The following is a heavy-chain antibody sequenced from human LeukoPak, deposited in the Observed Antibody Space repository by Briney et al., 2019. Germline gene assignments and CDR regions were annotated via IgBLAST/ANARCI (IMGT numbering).Heavy chain of an antibody. CDR1: GYSISSGYY. CDR3: ARVITIFGVVMLGFDP. V-gene: IGHV4-38-2*02. Sequence: SETLSLTCTVSGYSISSGYYWGWIRQPPGKGLEWIGSIYHSGSTYYNPSLKSRVTISVDTSKNQFSLKLSSVTAADTAVYYCARVITIFGVVMLGFDPWGQGTLVTVSS. J-gene: IGHJ5*02. D-gene: IGHD3-3*01. CDR2: IYHSGST.